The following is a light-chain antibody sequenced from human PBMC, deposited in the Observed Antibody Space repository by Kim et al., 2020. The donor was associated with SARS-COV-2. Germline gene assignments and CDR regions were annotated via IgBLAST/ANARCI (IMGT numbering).Light chain of an antibody. CDR1: PSVRSY. CDR3: QQRSNWSYS. V-gene: IGKV3-11*01. Sequence: SLSPGERATLSCRARPSVRSYLAWYQPKPGQAPRLLIYDASNRATGIPARFSGSGSGTDFTLTISSLEPEDFAVYYCQQRSNWSYSFGQGTKLEI. J-gene: IGKJ2*03. CDR2: DAS.